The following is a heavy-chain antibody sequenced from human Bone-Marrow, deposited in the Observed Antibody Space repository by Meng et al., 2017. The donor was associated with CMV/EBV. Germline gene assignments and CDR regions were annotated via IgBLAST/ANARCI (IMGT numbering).Heavy chain of an antibody. V-gene: IGHV3-11*04. CDR2: SSSSGDTV. Sequence: LSTAAAGFASIDSNICWGLRTRRKVLECITYSSSSGDTVCYSTSVRSRFTSSRDNAKTSLYLQMNSLRVEDTAVYYCERYSSSSVFDYWGQGTPVTVSS. J-gene: IGHJ4*02. D-gene: IGHD6-6*01. CDR1: GFASIDSN. CDR3: ERYSSSSVFDY.